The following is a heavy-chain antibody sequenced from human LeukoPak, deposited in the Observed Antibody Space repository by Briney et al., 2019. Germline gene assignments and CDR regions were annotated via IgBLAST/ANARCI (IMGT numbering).Heavy chain of an antibody. J-gene: IGHJ6*02. D-gene: IGHD3-10*01. Sequence: PGGSLRLSCAASRFTFSSYVMCWVCQAPGKGLECVSAISGSGRSTYYADSVKGRFTISREDSKNTLYLQMNILRAEDTAIYYCARVSGNIQIWPQPFGDGMDVWGQGTTVTVSS. CDR1: RFTFSSYV. CDR3: ARVSGNIQIWPQPFGDGMDV. V-gene: IGHV3-23*01. CDR2: ISGSGRST.